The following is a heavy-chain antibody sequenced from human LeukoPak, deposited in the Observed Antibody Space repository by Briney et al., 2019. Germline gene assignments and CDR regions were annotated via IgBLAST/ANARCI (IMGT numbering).Heavy chain of an antibody. CDR3: ARVGYYDFWSGYSFDY. CDR1: GYTFTGYY. J-gene: IGHJ4*02. CDR2: INPYSGGT. V-gene: IGHV1-2*02. D-gene: IGHD3-3*01. Sequence: VASVKVSCNASGYTFTGYYMHLVRQAHGQGLEWMGWINPYSGGTNYAQKFQGRVTMTRDTSISTAYMELSRLRSDDTAVYYCARVGYYDFWSGYSFDYWGQGTLVTVSS.